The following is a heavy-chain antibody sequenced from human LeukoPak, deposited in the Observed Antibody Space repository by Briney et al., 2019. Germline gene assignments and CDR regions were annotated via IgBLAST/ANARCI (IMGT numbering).Heavy chain of an antibody. CDR1: GFTFSSFG. CDR2: IPSTGGTI. Sequence: PGGSLRLSCAASGFTFSSFGMQWVRQAPGKGLEWVAIIPSTGGTIYYADSVKGRFIISRDDSKNTLYLQMNSLREEDTALYYCARDLNGRFDIWGQGTLVTVSS. CDR3: ARDLNGRFDI. V-gene: IGHV3-30*03. J-gene: IGHJ5*02. D-gene: IGHD1-1*01.